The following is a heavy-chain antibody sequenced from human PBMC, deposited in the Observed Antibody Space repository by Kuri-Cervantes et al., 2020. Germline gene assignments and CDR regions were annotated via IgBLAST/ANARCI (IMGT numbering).Heavy chain of an antibody. CDR3: ARQGLARWLQLEAFDI. J-gene: IGHJ3*02. V-gene: IGHV5-51*01. CDR2: IYPGDSDT. Sequence: GGSLRLFCQGSGYSFTSYWIGGVRQMPGKGLEWMGIIYPGDSDTRYRPSFQGQVTISADKSISTAYLQWSSLKASDTAMYYCARQGLARWLQLEAFDIWGQGTMVTVSS. D-gene: IGHD5-24*01. CDR1: GYSFTSYW.